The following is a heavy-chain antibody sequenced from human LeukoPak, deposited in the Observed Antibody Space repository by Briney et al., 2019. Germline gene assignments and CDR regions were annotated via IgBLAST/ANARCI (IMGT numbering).Heavy chain of an antibody. CDR2: ISWNGGGM. V-gene: IGHV3-9*01. D-gene: IGHD6-6*01. CDR3: AKDITGGRSSPYFDS. J-gene: IGHJ4*02. CDR1: GFTFDAYA. Sequence: GGSLRLSCAASGFTFDAYAMHWVRQAPGKGLEWVSGISWNGGGMGYAVSVRGRFTISRDNAKNSLYLQMNSLRDEDTALYYCAKDITGGRSSPYFDSWGQGTLVTVSS.